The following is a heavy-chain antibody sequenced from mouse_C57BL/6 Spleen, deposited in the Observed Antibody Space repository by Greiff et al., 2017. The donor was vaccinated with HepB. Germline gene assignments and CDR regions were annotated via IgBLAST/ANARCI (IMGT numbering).Heavy chain of an antibody. D-gene: IGHD1-1*02. CDR3: ARLGGALYFDV. CDR2: ISSGGSYT. CDR1: GFTFSSYG. V-gene: IGHV5-6*01. J-gene: IGHJ1*03. Sequence: EVHLVESGGDLVKPGGSLKLSCAASGFTFSSYGMSWVRQTPDKRLEWVATISSGGSYTYYPDSVKGRFTISRDNAKNTLYLQMSSLKSEDTAMYYCARLGGALYFDVWGTGTTVTVSS.